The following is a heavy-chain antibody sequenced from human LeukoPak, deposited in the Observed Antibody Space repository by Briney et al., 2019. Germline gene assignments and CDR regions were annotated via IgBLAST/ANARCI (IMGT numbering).Heavy chain of an antibody. Sequence: SSVKVSCKASGGTFSSYAISWVRQAPGQGLEWMGRIIPIFGTANYAQKFQGRVTITTDESTSTAYMELSSLRSEDTAVYYCARDRLWGSLYSSGWYAPTLYFGYWGQGTLVTVSS. CDR3: ARDRLWGSLYSSGWYAPTLYFGY. CDR2: IIPIFGTA. V-gene: IGHV1-69*05. CDR1: GGTFSSYA. D-gene: IGHD6-19*01. J-gene: IGHJ4*02.